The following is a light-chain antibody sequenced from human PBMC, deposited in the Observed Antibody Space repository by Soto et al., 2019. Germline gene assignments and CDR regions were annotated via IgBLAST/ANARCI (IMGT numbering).Light chain of an antibody. CDR2: VAS. CDR1: QSVSSSY. CDR3: QQYGSSPPWT. Sequence: EIVLTQSPGTLSLSPGERATLSCRASQSVSSSYLAWYQQKPGQAPRLLIYVASIRDTGIPDRFSGSGSGTDFTLTISRLEPEDFVVYYCQQYGSSPPWTFGQGTKVEIK. J-gene: IGKJ1*01. V-gene: IGKV3-20*01.